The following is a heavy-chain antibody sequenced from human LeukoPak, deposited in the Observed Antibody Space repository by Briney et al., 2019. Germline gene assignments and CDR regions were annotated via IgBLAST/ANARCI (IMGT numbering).Heavy chain of an antibody. V-gene: IGHV3-33*06. CDR2: IWYDGSNK. CDR1: GFTFSSYG. D-gene: IGHD5-18*01. J-gene: IGHJ4*02. Sequence: GGSLRLSCAASGFTFSSYGMHWVRQAPGKGLEWVAVIWYDGSNKYYADSVKGRFTIPRDNSKNTLYLQMNSLRAEDTAVYYCAKDTEPWIQAYYFDYWGQGTLVTVSS. CDR3: AKDTEPWIQAYYFDY.